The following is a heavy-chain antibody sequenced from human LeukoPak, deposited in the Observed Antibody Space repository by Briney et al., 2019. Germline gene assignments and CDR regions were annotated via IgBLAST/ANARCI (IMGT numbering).Heavy chain of an antibody. V-gene: IGHV1-8*01. D-gene: IGHD1-1*01. Sequence: ASVKVSCKASGYTFTGYDINWVRQATGQGLGWMGWMNPNSGNRGYAKKFQGRVTMTTNTSISTAYMELSSLRSEETAVYYCANWNGNDAFDIWGQGTMVTVSS. CDR3: ANWNGNDAFDI. CDR1: GYTFTGYD. J-gene: IGHJ3*02. CDR2: MNPNSGNR.